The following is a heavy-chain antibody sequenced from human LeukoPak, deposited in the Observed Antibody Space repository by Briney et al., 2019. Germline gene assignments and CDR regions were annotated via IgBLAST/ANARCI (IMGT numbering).Heavy chain of an antibody. CDR2: IVVGSGNT. CDR1: GFTFTSSA. Sequence: GTSVKVSCKASGFTFTSSAMQWVRQARGQRLEWIGWIVVGSGNTNYAQNFQERVTITRDMSTSTAYMELSSLRSEDTAVYYCAANTPRVVREDAFDIWGQGTMATVSS. V-gene: IGHV1-58*02. J-gene: IGHJ3*02. CDR3: AANTPRVVREDAFDI. D-gene: IGHD2-21*01.